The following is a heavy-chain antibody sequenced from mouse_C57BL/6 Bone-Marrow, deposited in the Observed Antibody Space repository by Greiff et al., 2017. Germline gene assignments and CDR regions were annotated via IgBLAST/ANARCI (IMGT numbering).Heavy chain of an antibody. CDR2: IYPGSGNT. J-gene: IGHJ2*01. V-gene: IGHV1-76*01. CDR1: GYTFTDYY. CDR3: ARRDYYSKGDY. D-gene: IGHD2-5*01. Sequence: QVHVKQSGAELVRPGASVKLSCKASGYTFTDYYINWVKQRPGQGLEWIARIYPGSGNTYYNEKFKGKATLTAEKSSSTAYMQLSSLTSEDSAVYCCARRDYYSKGDYWGQGTTLTVSS.